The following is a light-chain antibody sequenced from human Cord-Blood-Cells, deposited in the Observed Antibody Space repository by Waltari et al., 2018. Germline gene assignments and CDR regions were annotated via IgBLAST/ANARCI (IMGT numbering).Light chain of an antibody. CDR3: CSYAGSSTYV. V-gene: IGLV2-23*01. Sequence: QSALTQPASVSGSPGQSITISCTGNSSDVGRSNPVSWYQQHPGKAPKLMIYEGSKRPSGVSNLFSGSKCGSTASLTISGRQAEDDADYYCCSYAGSSTYVFGTGTKLTVL. J-gene: IGLJ1*01. CDR1: SSDVGRSNP. CDR2: EGS.